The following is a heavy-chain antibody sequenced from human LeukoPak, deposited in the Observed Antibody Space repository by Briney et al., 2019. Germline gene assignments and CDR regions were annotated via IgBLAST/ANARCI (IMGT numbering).Heavy chain of an antibody. CDR2: ISHSGST. V-gene: IGHV4-38-2*02. CDR1: YSSFSSDYF. CDR3: AREMIHGPPYVYFAS. Sequence: SETLSLTCSVSYSSFSSDYFWGWIRQPPGKGLEWIGSISHSGSTYYNPSLKSRVTISLDTSKNQFSLRLRSVTAEDTPLYFGAREMIHGPPYVYFASGAQGSRVTV. D-gene: IGHD3-16*01. J-gene: IGHJ4*02.